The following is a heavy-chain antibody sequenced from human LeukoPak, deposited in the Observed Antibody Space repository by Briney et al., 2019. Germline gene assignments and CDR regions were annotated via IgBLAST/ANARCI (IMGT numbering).Heavy chain of an antibody. J-gene: IGHJ4*02. CDR1: GFTFSSYA. Sequence: GGSLRLSCAASGFTFSSYAMSWARQAPGKGLEWVSAISGSGGSTYYADSVKGRFTISRDNSKNTLYLQMNSLRAEDTAVYYCAKDRGRVVVAASLNYWGQGTLVTVSS. V-gene: IGHV3-23*01. CDR3: AKDRGRVVVAASLNY. CDR2: ISGSGGST. D-gene: IGHD2-15*01.